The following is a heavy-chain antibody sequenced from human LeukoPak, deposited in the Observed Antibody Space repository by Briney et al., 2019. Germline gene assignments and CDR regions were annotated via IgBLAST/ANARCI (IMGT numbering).Heavy chain of an antibody. V-gene: IGHV3-64D*09. D-gene: IGHD3-22*01. Sequence: GGSLRLSCSASGFTFSSYAMHWVRQTPGKGLEHVSTTSSTGDSTYYADSTKGRFTISRDNSKDTLFLQMSSLRAEDTAVYYCVKDRGSSGWFDSWGQGTLVTVSS. CDR2: TSSTGDST. J-gene: IGHJ5*02. CDR3: VKDRGSSGWFDS. CDR1: GFTFSSYA.